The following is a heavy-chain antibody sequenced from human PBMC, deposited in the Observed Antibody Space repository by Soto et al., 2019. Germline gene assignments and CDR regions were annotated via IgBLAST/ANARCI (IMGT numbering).Heavy chain of an antibody. CDR2: IIPIFGTA. V-gene: IGHV1-69*13. CDR3: ASGAIFGVVPSGGFDP. CDR1: GGTFSSYA. Sequence: SVEVSCKASGGTFSSYAISWVRQAPGEGLEWMGGIIPIFGTANYAQKFQGRVTITADESTSTAYMELSSLRSEDTAVYYCASGAIFGVVPSGGFDPWGQGTLVTVSS. D-gene: IGHD3-3*01. J-gene: IGHJ5*02.